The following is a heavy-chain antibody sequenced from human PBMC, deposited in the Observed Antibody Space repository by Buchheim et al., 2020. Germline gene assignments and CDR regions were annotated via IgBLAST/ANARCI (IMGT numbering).Heavy chain of an antibody. D-gene: IGHD2-15*01. Sequence: EVQLVESGGGLVQPGGSLRLSCAASGFTFSSYEMNWVRQAPGKGLEWVSYISSSGSTIYYADSVKGRFTISSDNAKNSLYLQMNSLRAEDTAVYYCARVPHCSGGSCYSWYYYYYGMDVWGQGTT. J-gene: IGHJ6*02. V-gene: IGHV3-48*03. CDR1: GFTFSSYE. CDR2: ISSSGSTI. CDR3: ARVPHCSGGSCYSWYYYYYGMDV.